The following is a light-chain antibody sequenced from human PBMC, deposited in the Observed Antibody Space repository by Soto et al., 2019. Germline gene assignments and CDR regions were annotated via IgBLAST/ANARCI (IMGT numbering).Light chain of an antibody. J-gene: IGLJ2*01. CDR3: AAWDDSLNGLV. V-gene: IGLV1-44*01. Sequence: QSVLTQPPSASGTPGQRVTISCSGSSSNIGSNTVNWYQQLPGTAPKLLIYTNNQRPSGVPDRFSASKSGTSASLAISGLQSEEEADYYCAAWDDSLNGLVFGGGTKLTVL. CDR2: TNN. CDR1: SSNIGSNT.